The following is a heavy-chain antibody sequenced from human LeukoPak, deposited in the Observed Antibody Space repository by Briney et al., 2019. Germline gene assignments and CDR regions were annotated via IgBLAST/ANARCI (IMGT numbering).Heavy chain of an antibody. J-gene: IGHJ4*02. Sequence: SETLSLTCTVSGGSISSYYWSWIRQPPGKGLEWIGYIYYSGSTNYNPPLKSRVTISADTSKNQFSLKLSSVTAADTAVYYCARRLYDSSGYYLDYWGQGTLVTVSS. CDR3: ARRLYDSSGYYLDY. CDR1: GGSISSYY. D-gene: IGHD3-22*01. CDR2: IYYSGST. V-gene: IGHV4-59*08.